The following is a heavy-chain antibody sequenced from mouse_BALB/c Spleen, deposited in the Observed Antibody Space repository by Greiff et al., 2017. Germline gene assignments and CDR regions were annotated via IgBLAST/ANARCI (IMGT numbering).Heavy chain of an antibody. CDR1: GYSFTSYW. CDR2: IYPGNSDT. Sequence: VQLQQSGTVLARPGASVKMSCKASGYSFTSYWMHWVKQRPGQGLEWIGAIYPGNSDTSYNQKFKGKAKLTAVTSASTAYMELSSLTNEDSAVYYCTRDLGYYYGSSWAMDYWGQGTSVTVSS. J-gene: IGHJ4*01. V-gene: IGHV1-5*01. CDR3: TRDLGYYYGSSWAMDY. D-gene: IGHD1-1*01.